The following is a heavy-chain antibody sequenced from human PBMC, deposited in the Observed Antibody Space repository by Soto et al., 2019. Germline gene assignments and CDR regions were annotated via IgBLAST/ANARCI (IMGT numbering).Heavy chain of an antibody. D-gene: IGHD3-3*01. Sequence: GGSLILSCAASGFTFSSCGMSWVRQAPGKGLEWVSAISGSGGSTYYADSVKGRFTISRDNSKNTLYLQMNSLRAEDTAVYYCANGLRFLEWLPLDYWGQGT. CDR1: GFTFSSCG. J-gene: IGHJ4*02. CDR2: ISGSGGST. V-gene: IGHV3-23*01. CDR3: ANGLRFLEWLPLDY.